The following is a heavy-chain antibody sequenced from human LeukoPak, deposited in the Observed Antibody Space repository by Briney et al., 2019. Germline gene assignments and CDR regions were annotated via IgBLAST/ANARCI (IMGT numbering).Heavy chain of an antibody. CDR2: INPNSGGT. D-gene: IGHD6-19*01. CDR3: ARHRRYSSGWTHYYYYMDV. Sequence: ASVKVSCKASGYTFTGYYMHWVRQAPGQGLEWMGWINPNSGGTSYAQKFQGRVTMTRDTSISTAYMELSRLRSDDTAVYYCARHRRYSSGWTHYYYYMDVWGKGTTVTISS. J-gene: IGHJ6*03. CDR1: GYTFTGYY. V-gene: IGHV1-2*02.